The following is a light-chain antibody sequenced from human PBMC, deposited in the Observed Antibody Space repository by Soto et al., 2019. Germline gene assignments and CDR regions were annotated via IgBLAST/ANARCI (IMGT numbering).Light chain of an antibody. J-gene: IGLJ1*01. Sequence: QSVLTQPPSASGSPGQSVTISCTGTSSDVGGYNYVSWYQQHPGKAPKLMIYEVSKRPSGVPDRFSGSKSGNTASLTVSGLQAEDEVDYYCCSYAGSNNFPYVFGTGTKVTVL. CDR1: SSDVGGYNY. CDR3: CSYAGSNNFPYV. CDR2: EVS. V-gene: IGLV2-8*01.